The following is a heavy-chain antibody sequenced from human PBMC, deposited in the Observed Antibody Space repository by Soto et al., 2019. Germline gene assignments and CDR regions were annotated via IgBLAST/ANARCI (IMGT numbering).Heavy chain of an antibody. CDR2: IYYSGCT. Sequence: SETLSLTCTVSGGSISSSSYYWGWIRQPPGKGLEWIGSIYYSGCTYYNPSLKSRVTISVDTSKNQFSLKLSSVTAADTAVYYCAALYTVIYYYYGMDVWGQGTTVTVSS. D-gene: IGHD4-4*01. V-gene: IGHV4-39*01. CDR1: GGSISSSSYY. J-gene: IGHJ6*02. CDR3: AALYTVIYYYYGMDV.